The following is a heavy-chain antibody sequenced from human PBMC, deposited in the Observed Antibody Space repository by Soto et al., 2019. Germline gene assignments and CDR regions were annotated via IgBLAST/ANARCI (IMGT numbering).Heavy chain of an antibody. CDR3: ARVLGVV. Sequence: EVQLVESGGGLVQPGGSLRLSCVASGFKFVTYEMQWVRHVPGKGLEWVSHSSVDGTNPLYVGSVKGRFTVSRDNGKAPPSLKMTGGRVEDGGIVYCARVLGVVGGQGTGVTVSS. CDR2: SSVDGTNP. D-gene: IGHD3-16*01. V-gene: IGHV3-48*03. CDR1: GFKFVTYE. J-gene: IGHJ6*02.